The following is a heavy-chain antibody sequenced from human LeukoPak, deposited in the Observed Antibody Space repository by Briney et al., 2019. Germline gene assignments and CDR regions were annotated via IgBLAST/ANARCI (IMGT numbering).Heavy chain of an antibody. V-gene: IGHV4-59*08. Sequence: SETLSLTCTVSGGSISSYYWSWIRQPPGMGLEWIGYIYYSGSTNYNPSLKSRVTISVDTSKNQFSLKLSSVTAADTAVYYCASTAVAMKNFFDYWGQGTLVTVSS. J-gene: IGHJ4*02. CDR3: ASTAVAMKNFFDY. CDR1: GGSISSYY. CDR2: IYYSGST. D-gene: IGHD6-19*01.